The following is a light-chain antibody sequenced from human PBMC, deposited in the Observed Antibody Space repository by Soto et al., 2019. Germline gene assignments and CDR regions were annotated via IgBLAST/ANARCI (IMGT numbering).Light chain of an antibody. CDR3: QQTYSAPLT. CDR2: GAS. Sequence: DIQMTQSPFSLPASVGDRVNITCRASQSISNYLNWYQHKPGRAPSLLIHGASSLQGGVPSRFSGSGSGTDSTLTISSLHPEDFTTYYCQQTYSAPLTFGGGTRVEF. CDR1: QSISNY. V-gene: IGKV1-39*01. J-gene: IGKJ4*01.